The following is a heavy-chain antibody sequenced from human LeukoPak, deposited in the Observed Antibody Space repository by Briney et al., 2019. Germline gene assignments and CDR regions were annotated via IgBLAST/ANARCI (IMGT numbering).Heavy chain of an antibody. Sequence: GGSLRLSCAASGFTFSGSAMHWVRQASGKGLEWVGRIRSKANSYATAYAASVKGRFTISRDDSKNPAYLQMNSLKTEDTAVYYCTRGVDTATGPWGQGTLVTVSS. CDR1: GFTFSGSA. D-gene: IGHD5-18*01. J-gene: IGHJ5*02. V-gene: IGHV3-73*01. CDR2: IRSKANSYAT. CDR3: TRGVDTATGP.